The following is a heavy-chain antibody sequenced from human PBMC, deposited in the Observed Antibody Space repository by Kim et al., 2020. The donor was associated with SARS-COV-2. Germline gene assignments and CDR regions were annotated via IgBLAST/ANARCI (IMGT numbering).Heavy chain of an antibody. Sequence: GGSLRLSCAASGFTFSSYAMSWVRQAPGKGLEWVSDISGSGGSTYYADSVKGRFTISGDNSKNTLYLQMNSLRAEDTAVYYCAKVGIRQPKPLYWGQGTLVTVSS. CDR3: AKVGIRQPKPLY. D-gene: IGHD1-20*01. CDR1: GFTFSSYA. CDR2: ISGSGGST. J-gene: IGHJ4*02. V-gene: IGHV3-23*01.